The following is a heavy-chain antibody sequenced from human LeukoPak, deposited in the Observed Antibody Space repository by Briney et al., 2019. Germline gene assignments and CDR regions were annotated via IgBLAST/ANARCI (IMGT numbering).Heavy chain of an antibody. V-gene: IGHV5-51*01. Sequence: GESLKISCKGFGYSFTNYWIGWVRQMPGKGLEWMGIIYPGDSDTRYSPSFQGQVTISADKFFNTAYLQWSSLKASDTAKYYCARHSGSGSSYIGFYFGMDVWGQGTAVAVSS. CDR1: GYSFTNYW. D-gene: IGHD3-10*01. CDR2: IYPGDSDT. CDR3: ARHSGSGSSYIGFYFGMDV. J-gene: IGHJ6*02.